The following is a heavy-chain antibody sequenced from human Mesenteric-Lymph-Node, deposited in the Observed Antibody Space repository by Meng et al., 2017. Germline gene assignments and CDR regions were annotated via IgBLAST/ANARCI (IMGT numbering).Heavy chain of an antibody. V-gene: IGHV3-23*01. J-gene: IGHJ4*02. CDR1: GFSFSSYA. Sequence: EVQVLESGGGLVQPGGSLGLSCAASGFSFSSYAMIWVRQAPGKGLEWVSAISGGGVTTYYADSVKGRFTITRDNPKNTLYLQMNSLRAEDTAVYYCAKEPIESGSYHLDYWGQGTLVTVSS. D-gene: IGHD1-26*01. CDR2: ISGGGVTT. CDR3: AKEPIESGSYHLDY.